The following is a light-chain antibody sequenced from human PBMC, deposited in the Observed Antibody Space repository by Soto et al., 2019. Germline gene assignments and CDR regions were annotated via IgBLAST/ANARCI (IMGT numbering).Light chain of an antibody. J-gene: IGLJ1*01. CDR3: SSYASTSTAV. CDR1: SSDVGAYNY. Sequence: QSVLTQPASVSGSPGQSITISCTGTSSDVGAYNYVSWYQQHPGKAPKLMIYEVNYRPSGVSNRFSGSKSGITASLTISGLQAEDEADYYCSSYASTSTAVFGSGTQVTVL. CDR2: EVN. V-gene: IGLV2-14*01.